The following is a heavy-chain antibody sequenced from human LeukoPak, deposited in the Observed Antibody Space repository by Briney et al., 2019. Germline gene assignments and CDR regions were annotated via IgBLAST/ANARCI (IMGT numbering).Heavy chain of an antibody. CDR3: ARGHYYGSGSYGTPCPPHYYYYGMDV. J-gene: IGHJ6*02. V-gene: IGHV1-2*04. D-gene: IGHD3-10*01. Sequence: ASVKVSCKASGYTFTGYYMHWVRQAPGQGLEWMGWINPNSGGTNYAQKFQGWVTMTRDTSISTAYMELSRLRSDDTAVYYCARGHYYGSGSYGTPCPPHYYYYGMDVWGQGTTVTVSS. CDR2: INPNSGGT. CDR1: GYTFTGYY.